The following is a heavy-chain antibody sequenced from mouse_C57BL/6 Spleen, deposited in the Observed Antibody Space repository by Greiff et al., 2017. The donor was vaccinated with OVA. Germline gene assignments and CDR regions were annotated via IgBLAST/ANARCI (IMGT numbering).Heavy chain of an antibody. D-gene: IGHD1-1*01. CDR3: ARKIGSSYEGAWFAY. CDR1: GYTFTSYW. V-gene: IGHV1-53*01. J-gene: IGHJ3*01. CDR2: INPSNGGT. Sequence: QVQLQQPGTELVKPGASVKLSCKASGYTFTSYWMHWVKQRPGQGLEWIGNINPSNGGTNYNEKFKSKATLTVDKSSSTAYLHLSSLTSEDSSVYYCARKIGSSYEGAWFAYGGQGTLVTVSA.